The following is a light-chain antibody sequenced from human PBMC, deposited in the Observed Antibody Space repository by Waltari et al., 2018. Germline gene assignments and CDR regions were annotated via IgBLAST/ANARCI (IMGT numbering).Light chain of an antibody. CDR3: CSYALRSVV. J-gene: IGLJ2*01. Sequence: QSALTQPASVSGSPGQSITISRTGSSRDFGTYNLVSWYQQYPGKAPKVMIYEGSKRPSGVSSRFSASKSGNTASLTISVLQAEDEADYYCCSYALRSVVFGGGTKVTVL. CDR2: EGS. V-gene: IGLV2-23*01. CDR1: SRDFGTYNL.